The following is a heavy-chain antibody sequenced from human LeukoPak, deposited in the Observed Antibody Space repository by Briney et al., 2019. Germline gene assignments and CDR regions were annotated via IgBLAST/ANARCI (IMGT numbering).Heavy chain of an antibody. CDR3: ATDVTGREDR. CDR2: MYTDGRTT. CDR1: GFPFGNFW. J-gene: IGHJ5*02. V-gene: IGHV3-74*01. D-gene: IGHD1-1*01. Sequence: PGGSLRLSCVVSGFPFGNFWMHWVRQVPGKGLAWVGRMYTDGRTTDYADSVKGRFTIYRDNARKPLYLPMRSLRDDDTALYYCATDVTGREDRWGQGTLVTVSS.